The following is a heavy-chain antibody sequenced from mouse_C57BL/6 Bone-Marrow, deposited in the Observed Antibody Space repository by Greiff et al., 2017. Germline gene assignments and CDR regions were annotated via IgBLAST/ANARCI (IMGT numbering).Heavy chain of an antibody. D-gene: IGHD1-1*01. Sequence: EVKLMESGGGLVQPGGSMKLSCVASGFTFSNYWMNWVRQSPEKGLEWVAQIRLKSDNYATHYAESVKGRFTISRDDSTSSVYLQMNNLRAEDTGIYYCTGDTSAYWGQGTLVTVSA. J-gene: IGHJ3*01. V-gene: IGHV6-3*01. CDR1: GFTFSNYW. CDR2: IRLKSDNYAT. CDR3: TGDTSAY.